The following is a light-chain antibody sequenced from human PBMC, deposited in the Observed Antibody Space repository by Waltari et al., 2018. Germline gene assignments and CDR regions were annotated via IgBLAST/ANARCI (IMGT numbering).Light chain of an antibody. CDR3: ISYTTSDTMI. CDR2: DVS. Sequence: QSALTQPAFVSGSPGQSITISCTGTSSDVGAYNYVSWYQQHPGKVPKLIIYDVSHRPSGVSFRFSGSKSDNTASLTISGLQAEDEADYYCISYTTSDTMIFGGGTKLTVL. J-gene: IGLJ2*01. V-gene: IGLV2-14*03. CDR1: SSDVGAYNY.